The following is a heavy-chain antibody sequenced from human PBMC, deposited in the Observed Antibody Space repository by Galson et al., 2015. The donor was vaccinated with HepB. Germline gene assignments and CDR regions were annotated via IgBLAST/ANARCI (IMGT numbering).Heavy chain of an antibody. CDR1: GFTFSSYA. J-gene: IGHJ4*02. Sequence: SLRLSCAASGFTFSSYAMTWVRQAPGKGLEWVSGISASGGTTYYADSVKGRFTISRDISKNTLYLQMNSLRAEDTAVYYCAKNVASGSYYAFDYWGQGILVTVSS. D-gene: IGHD3-10*01. CDR3: AKNVASGSYYAFDY. CDR2: ISASGGTT. V-gene: IGHV3-23*01.